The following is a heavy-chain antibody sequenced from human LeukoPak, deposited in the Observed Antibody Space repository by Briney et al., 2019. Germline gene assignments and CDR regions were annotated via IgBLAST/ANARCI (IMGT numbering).Heavy chain of an antibody. J-gene: IGHJ6*03. V-gene: IGHV3-20*04. CDR2: INWNGVTT. Sequence: GGSLRLPCAASGFTFDDYGMSWVRQAPGKGLEWVSGINWNGVTTRYADSVKGRFTISRDNAKNSLYLQMNSLRAEDTAFYYCARERGGDYSNYYYYYSMDVWGKGTTVTVSS. CDR1: GFTFDDYG. CDR3: ARERGGDYSNYYYYYSMDV. D-gene: IGHD4-11*01.